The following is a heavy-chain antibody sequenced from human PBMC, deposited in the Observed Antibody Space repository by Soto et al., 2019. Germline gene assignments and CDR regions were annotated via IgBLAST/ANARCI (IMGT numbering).Heavy chain of an antibody. CDR3: ARAVYSDY. Sequence: QVQLQQWGAGLLKPSETLSLTCAVYGGSFSGYYWSWIRQPPGKGLEWIGEINHSGSTNYNPSLKSRVTISVDTSKNQVSLKLSSVTAAETAVYYRARAVYSDYWGQGTLVTVSS. V-gene: IGHV4-34*01. D-gene: IGHD6-6*01. CDR2: INHSGST. CDR1: GGSFSGYY. J-gene: IGHJ4*02.